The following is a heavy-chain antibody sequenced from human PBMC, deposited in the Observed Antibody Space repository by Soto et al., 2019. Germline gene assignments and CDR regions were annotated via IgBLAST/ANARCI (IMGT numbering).Heavy chain of an antibody. J-gene: IGHJ4*02. CDR1: GDTVTKYG. Sequence: QVQLVQSGGEVKKPGASVKVSCKASGDTVTKYGISWVRQAPGQGREWLGWISLYNGHTNYALKFQDRITFTTDTSTSTASMELRSLTSDAAAGYYCASATSIAVAGKETWGQGTLVTVSS. V-gene: IGHV1-18*01. CDR3: ASATSIAVAGKET. D-gene: IGHD6-19*01. CDR2: ISLYNGHT.